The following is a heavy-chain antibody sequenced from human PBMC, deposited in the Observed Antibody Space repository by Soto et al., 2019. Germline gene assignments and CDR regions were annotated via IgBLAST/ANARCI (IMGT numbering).Heavy chain of an antibody. CDR1: GGSISSYN. CDR2: IYCSVST. CDR3: ARLNYYHSTDCCEG. J-gene: IGHJ4*02. V-gene: IGHV4-59*01. D-gene: IGHD3-10*01. Sequence: SETRSLTCTVSGGSISSYNWSWIRQPPGRGLEWIGYIYCSVSTNYNPSLKSRVTISVDTSKNRFSLKLSSVTAADTAVYYCARLNYYHSTDCCEGWGKGNLVTVSS.